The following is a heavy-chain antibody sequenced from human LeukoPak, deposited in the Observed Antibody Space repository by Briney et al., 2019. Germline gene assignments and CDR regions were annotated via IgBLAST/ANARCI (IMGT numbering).Heavy chain of an antibody. CDR3: ARGVTRTVTTSGY. D-gene: IGHD4-17*01. CDR1: GYTFTSYA. V-gene: IGHV7-4-1*02. CDR2: INPNTGNP. Sequence: ASVKVSCKASGYTFTSYAMNWVRQAPGQGLEWMGWINPNTGNPTYAQGFTGRFVFSLDTSVSTTYLQISSLKAEDTAVYYCARGVTRTVTTSGYWGQGTLVTVSS. J-gene: IGHJ4*02.